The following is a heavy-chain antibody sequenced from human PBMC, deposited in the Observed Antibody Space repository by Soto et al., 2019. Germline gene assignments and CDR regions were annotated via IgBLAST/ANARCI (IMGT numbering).Heavy chain of an antibody. CDR2: ISGSGGST. J-gene: IGHJ4*02. CDR3: AKEGRYSSSRGYFDY. CDR1: GFTFSSYG. D-gene: IGHD6-13*01. V-gene: IGHV3-23*01. Sequence: GGSLRLSCAASGFTFSSYGMHWVRQAPGKGLEWVSGISGSGGSTYYADSVKGRFTISRDNPKNTLYLQMNSLRAEDTAVYYCAKEGRYSSSRGYFDYWGQGTLVTVSS.